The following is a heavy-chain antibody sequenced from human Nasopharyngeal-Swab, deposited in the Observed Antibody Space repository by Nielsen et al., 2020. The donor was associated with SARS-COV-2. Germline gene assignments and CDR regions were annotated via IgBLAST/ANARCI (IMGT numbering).Heavy chain of an antibody. D-gene: IGHD6-19*01. Sequence: ASVKVSCKASGYTFPNYGIFWVRQAPGQGLKCMGWISPYNGNTNYAQTVQGRVTMTTDTSTTTAYMELRSLRSDDTAVYYCARDPSGWGAYSDYWGQGTLVTVSS. CDR3: ARDPSGWGAYSDY. CDR1: GYTFPNYG. J-gene: IGHJ4*02. V-gene: IGHV1-18*01. CDR2: ISPYNGNT.